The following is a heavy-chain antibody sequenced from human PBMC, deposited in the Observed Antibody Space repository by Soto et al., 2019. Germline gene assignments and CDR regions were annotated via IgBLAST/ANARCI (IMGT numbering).Heavy chain of an antibody. V-gene: IGHV4-39*01. CDR3: ASLLTSAAYYYGMDV. D-gene: IGHD3-9*01. J-gene: IGHJ6*02. Sequence: QLQLQESGPGLVKPSETLSLTCTVSGGSISSSSYYWGWIRQPPGKGLEWIGSIYYSGSTYYNPSLKSRVTISVDTSKNQCSLKLSSVTAADTAVYYCASLLTSAAYYYGMDVWGQGTTVTVSS. CDR1: GGSISSSSYY. CDR2: IYYSGST.